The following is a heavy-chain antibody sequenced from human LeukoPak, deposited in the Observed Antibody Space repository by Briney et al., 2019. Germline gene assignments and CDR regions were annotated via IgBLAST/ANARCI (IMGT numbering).Heavy chain of an antibody. J-gene: IGHJ3*02. CDR2: ISNSSSYI. Sequence: PGGSLRLSCAASGFTFSSYSMNWVRQAPGKGLEWVSSISNSSSYIYYADSVKGRFTISRDNAKNSLYLQMNSLRAEDTAVYYCASPEWFGELSVAFDIWGQGTMVTVSS. CDR1: GFTFSSYS. D-gene: IGHD3-10*01. CDR3: ASPEWFGELSVAFDI. V-gene: IGHV3-21*01.